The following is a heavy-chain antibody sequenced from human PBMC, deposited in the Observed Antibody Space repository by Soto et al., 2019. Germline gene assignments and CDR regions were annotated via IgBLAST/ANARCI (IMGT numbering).Heavy chain of an antibody. Sequence: LRLSCAASGFTFSSYVMHWVRQAPGKGLEWVAIISYDGNNKYYADSVKGRFTISRDNSKNTLYLQMNSLRAEDTAVYYCARAGCDGGSCYTLVGLRYGMDVWGQGTTVTVSS. V-gene: IGHV3-30-3*01. J-gene: IGHJ6*02. CDR1: GFTFSSYV. D-gene: IGHD2-15*01. CDR3: ARAGCDGGSCYTLVGLRYGMDV. CDR2: ISYDGNNK.